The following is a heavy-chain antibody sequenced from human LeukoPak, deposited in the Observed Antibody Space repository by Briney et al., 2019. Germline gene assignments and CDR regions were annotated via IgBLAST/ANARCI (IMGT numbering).Heavy chain of an antibody. J-gene: IGHJ3*01. D-gene: IGHD3-22*01. V-gene: IGHV4-39*01. CDR2: IFYSGST. Sequence: SETLSLTCAVAGGTISSTSYYWAWIRQPPGKGLEWIGTIFYSGSTYHNPSLKSRVPLSVDTSRNQFSMRLSSVDAADTAVYYCAKAGVRYFDSSGLYAFDFWGQGKTVTVSS. CDR3: AKAGVRYFDSSGLYAFDF. CDR1: GGTISSTSYY.